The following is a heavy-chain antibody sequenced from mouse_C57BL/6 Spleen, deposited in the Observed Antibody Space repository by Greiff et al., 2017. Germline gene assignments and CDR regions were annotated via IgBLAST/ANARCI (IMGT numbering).Heavy chain of an antibody. V-gene: IGHV5-16*01. J-gene: IGHJ3*01. D-gene: IGHD1-1*01. CDR1: GFTFSDYY. CDR3: ARSYYGSSLVAY. Sequence: EVMLVESEGGLVQPGSSMKLSCTASGFTFSDYYMAWVRQVPEKGLEWVANINYDGSSTYYLDSLKSRFIISRDNAKNILYLQMSSLKSEDTATYYCARSYYGSSLVAYWGQGTLVTVSA. CDR2: INYDGSST.